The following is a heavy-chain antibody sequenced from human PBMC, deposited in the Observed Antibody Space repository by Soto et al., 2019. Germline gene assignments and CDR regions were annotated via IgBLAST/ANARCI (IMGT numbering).Heavy chain of an antibody. CDR3: ARVMYYYDSSGYWNWFDP. Sequence: PSETLSLTCTVSGGSISSGDYYWSWIRQPPGKGLEWIGYIYYSGSTYYNPSLKSRVTISVDTSKNQFSLKLSSVTAADTAVYYCARVMYYYDSSGYWNWFDPWGQGTPVTV. J-gene: IGHJ5*02. V-gene: IGHV4-30-4*01. CDR1: GGSISSGDYY. CDR2: IYYSGST. D-gene: IGHD3-22*01.